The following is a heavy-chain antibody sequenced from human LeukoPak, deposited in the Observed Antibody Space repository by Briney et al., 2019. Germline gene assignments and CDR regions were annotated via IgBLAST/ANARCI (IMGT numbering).Heavy chain of an antibody. J-gene: IGHJ5*02. CDR3: ARESSAVAHTMMRDWLDP. CDR1: GYSINFGHL. D-gene: IGHD3-22*01. CDR2: INHSGRS. Sequence: PSETLSLTCDVSGYSINFGHLWGWFRQPPGKGREWIASINHSGRSYYTPSLKSRGTISVDTLMNQFSLKVTSVTAEDAAMYFCARESSAVAHTMMRDWLDPWGQGTLVTVSS. V-gene: IGHV4-38-2*02.